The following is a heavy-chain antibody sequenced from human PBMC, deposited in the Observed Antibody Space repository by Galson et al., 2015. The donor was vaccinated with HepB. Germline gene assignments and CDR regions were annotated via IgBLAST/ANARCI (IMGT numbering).Heavy chain of an antibody. J-gene: IGHJ4*02. Sequence: CAISGDSVSSNSAAWNWIRQSPSRGLEWLGKTYYRSKWYNDYAVSVKSRITINPDTSKNQFSLQLNSVTPEDTAVYYCARDQPFCSSTSCHRPFDYWGQGTLVTVSS. V-gene: IGHV6-1*01. CDR2: TYYRSKWYN. CDR3: ARDQPFCSSTSCHRPFDY. CDR1: GDSVSSNSAA. D-gene: IGHD2-2*02.